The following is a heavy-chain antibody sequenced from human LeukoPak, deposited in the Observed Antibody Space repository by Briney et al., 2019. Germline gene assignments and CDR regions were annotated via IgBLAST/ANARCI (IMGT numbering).Heavy chain of an antibody. CDR2: ISYDGSNK. CDR3: AREKESKDYYGMDV. CDR1: GFTFSSYA. Sequence: PGRSLRLSCAASGFTFSSYAMHWVRQAPGKGLEWVAIISYDGSNKYYADSVKGRFTISRDNSKNTLYLQMNSLRAEDTAMYYCAREKESKDYYGMDVWGQGTTVTVSS. J-gene: IGHJ6*02. V-gene: IGHV3-30-3*01.